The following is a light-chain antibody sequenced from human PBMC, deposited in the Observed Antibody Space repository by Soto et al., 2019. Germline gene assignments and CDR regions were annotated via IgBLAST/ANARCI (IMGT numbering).Light chain of an antibody. J-gene: IGKJ3*01. V-gene: IGKV3-15*01. CDR3: QQYNNWPPFT. Sequence: EIVRTHSPATLSFSPGERATLSSRASQRFSSNLAWYQQKPGQAPRLLTYGASTRATGIPARFSGSGSGTEFTLTISSLQSEDFAVYYCQQYNNWPPFTFGPGTKVDIK. CDR1: QRFSSN. CDR2: GAS.